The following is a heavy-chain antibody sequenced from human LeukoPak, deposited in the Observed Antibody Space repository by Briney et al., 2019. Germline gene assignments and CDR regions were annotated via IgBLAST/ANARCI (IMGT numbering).Heavy chain of an antibody. J-gene: IGHJ5*02. CDR2: IYYSGST. D-gene: IGHD3-10*01. Sequence: SQTLSLTCTVSGGSISSSSYYWGWIPQPPGKGLEWIGSIYYSGSTYYNPSLKSRVTISVDTSKNQFSLKLSSVTAADTAVYYCARLLKVTMVRGVMIGWFDPWGQGTLVTVSS. CDR1: GGSISSSSYY. V-gene: IGHV4-39*01. CDR3: ARLLKVTMVRGVMIGWFDP.